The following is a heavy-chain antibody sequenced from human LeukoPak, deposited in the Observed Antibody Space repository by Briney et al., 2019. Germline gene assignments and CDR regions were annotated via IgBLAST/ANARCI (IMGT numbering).Heavy chain of an antibody. V-gene: IGHV4-34*01. CDR2: INHSGST. D-gene: IGHD6-13*01. Sequence: PSETLSLTCAVYGGSFSGYYWSWIRQPPGKGLEWIGEINHSGSTNYNPSLKSRVTISVDTSKNQFSLKLSSVTAADTAVYYCARGSIAAAGTRWFDPWGQGTLVTVSS. J-gene: IGHJ5*02. CDR1: GGSFSGYY. CDR3: ARGSIAAAGTRWFDP.